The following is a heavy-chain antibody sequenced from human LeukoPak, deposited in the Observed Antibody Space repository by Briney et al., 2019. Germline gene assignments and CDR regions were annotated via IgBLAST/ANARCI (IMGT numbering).Heavy chain of an antibody. V-gene: IGHV3-11*04. J-gene: IGHJ6*03. CDR2: VSSGSSTI. Sequence: PGGSLRLSCAASGFTFSDYYMSRIRQAPGKGLEWVSYVSSGSSTIYYADSVKGRLTVSRDNAKNSLYLQMNSLRAEDTAVDYCARVLAVRTLYYYYYMDVWGKGTTVTVSS. CDR3: ARVLAVRTLYYYYYMDV. D-gene: IGHD2-21*01. CDR1: GFTFSDYY.